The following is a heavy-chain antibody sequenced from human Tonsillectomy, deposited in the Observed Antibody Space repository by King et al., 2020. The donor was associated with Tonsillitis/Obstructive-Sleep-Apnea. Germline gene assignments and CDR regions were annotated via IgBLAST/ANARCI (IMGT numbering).Heavy chain of an antibody. CDR1: GGSIRSGGHF. J-gene: IGHJ4*02. D-gene: IGHD4-17*01. CDR2: IHHSGST. V-gene: IGHV4-31*11. CDR3: ARTGGDYGDYGSSLFDF. Sequence: VQLQESGPGLVKPSQTLSLTCAVSGGSIRSGGHFWSWIRQHPGKGLEWIGAIHHSGSTCYNPSLKSRVTISVDTSKKQFSLNLSSVTAADTAVYYCARTGGDYGDYGSSLFDFWGQGTLVTVSS.